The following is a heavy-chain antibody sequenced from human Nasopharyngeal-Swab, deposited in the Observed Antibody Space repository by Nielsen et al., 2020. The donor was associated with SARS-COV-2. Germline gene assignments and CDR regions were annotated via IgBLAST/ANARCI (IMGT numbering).Heavy chain of an antibody. Sequence: WIRQPPGKGLEWVALIFGDGGDKYYADSVKGRFTISRDNSKNTLYLQMNSLRADDTAMYFCVSIRSGVIGTVGADWGQGTLVTVSS. V-gene: IGHV3-30-3*01. D-gene: IGHD2/OR15-2a*01. CDR2: IFGDGGDK. CDR3: VSIRSGVIGTVGAD. J-gene: IGHJ4*02.